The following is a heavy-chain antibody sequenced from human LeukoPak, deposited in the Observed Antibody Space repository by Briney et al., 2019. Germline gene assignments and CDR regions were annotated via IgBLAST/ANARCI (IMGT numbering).Heavy chain of an antibody. V-gene: IGHV1-2*06. CDR1: GYTFTGYY. J-gene: IGHJ4*02. Sequence: ASVKVSCTASGYTFTGYYMHWVRQAPGQGLEWMGRINPNSGGTNYAQKFQGRVTMTRDTSISTAYMELSRLRSDDTAVYYCAREARSGYSRENYFDYWGQGTLVTVSS. CDR2: INPNSGGT. CDR3: AREARSGYSRENYFDY. D-gene: IGHD6-13*01.